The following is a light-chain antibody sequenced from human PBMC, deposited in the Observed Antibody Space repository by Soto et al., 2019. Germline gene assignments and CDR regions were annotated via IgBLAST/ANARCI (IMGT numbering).Light chain of an antibody. J-gene: IGLJ3*02. CDR1: SSDVGGYNY. CDR3: SSYTSNNTRV. V-gene: IGLV2-14*01. CDR2: EVT. Sequence: QSALTQPASMSGSPGQSITISCTGTSSDVGGYNYVSWFQHHPGKAPKLMISEVTNRPSGVSNRFSGSKSGNTASLTISGLQAEDEADYYCSSYTSNNTRVFGGGTKLTVL.